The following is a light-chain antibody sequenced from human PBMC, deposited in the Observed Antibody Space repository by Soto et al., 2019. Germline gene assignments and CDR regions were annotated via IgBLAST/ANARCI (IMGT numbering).Light chain of an antibody. CDR3: QQCNTFPWT. J-gene: IGKJ1*01. CDR1: QDISSY. Sequence: AIRMTQSPSSLSASPLDIVTITFLASQDISSYLAWYQQKPGKAPKLLIYAASSLQSGVPSRFSGSGSGTEFTLTISSLQPDDFATYYCQQCNTFPWTFGQGTKVDIK. CDR2: AAS. V-gene: IGKV1-8*01.